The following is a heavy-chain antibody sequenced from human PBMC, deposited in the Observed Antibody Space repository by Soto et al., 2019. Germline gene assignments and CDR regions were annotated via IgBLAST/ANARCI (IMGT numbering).Heavy chain of an antibody. Sequence: ASVKVSCKASGYTFTGYYMHWVRQAPGQGLEWMGWINPNSGGTNYAQKFQGRVTMTRDTSISTAYMELSRLRSGDTAVYYCARVGNIAVAAFDIWGQGTVVTVSS. D-gene: IGHD6-19*01. J-gene: IGHJ3*02. CDR1: GYTFTGYY. CDR3: ARVGNIAVAAFDI. CDR2: INPNSGGT. V-gene: IGHV1-2*02.